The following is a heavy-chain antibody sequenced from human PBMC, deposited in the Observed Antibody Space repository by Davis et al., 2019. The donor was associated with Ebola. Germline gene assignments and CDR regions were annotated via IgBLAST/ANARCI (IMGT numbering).Heavy chain of an antibody. CDR1: RGTFSSYA. Sequence: SVPVSCQASRGTFSSYAIRWVRQAPGQGLEWMGRIIPILGIANYAQKFQGRVTITADKSTSTAYMELSSLRSEDTAVYYCATTTKGIAVAGTPYYYYDMDVWGQGTTVTVSS. D-gene: IGHD6-19*01. V-gene: IGHV1-69*04. CDR3: ATTTKGIAVAGTPYYYYDMDV. CDR2: IIPILGIA. J-gene: IGHJ6*02.